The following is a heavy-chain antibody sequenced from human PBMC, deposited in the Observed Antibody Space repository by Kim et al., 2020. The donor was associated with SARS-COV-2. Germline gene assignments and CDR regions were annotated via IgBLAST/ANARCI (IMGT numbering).Heavy chain of an antibody. V-gene: IGHV3-11*06. J-gene: IGHJ5*02. Sequence: VTGRFTIPRDNAKNSLYLQMNSLRAEDTAVYYCARDKADCSSTSCYPLFSWGQGTLVTVSS. CDR3: ARDKADCSSTSCYPLFS. D-gene: IGHD2-2*01.